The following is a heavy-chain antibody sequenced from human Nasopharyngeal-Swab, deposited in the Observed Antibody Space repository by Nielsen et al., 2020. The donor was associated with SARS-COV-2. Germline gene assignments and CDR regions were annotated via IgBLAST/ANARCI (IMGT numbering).Heavy chain of an antibody. CDR1: GGSISNYY. D-gene: IGHD1-26*01. CDR3: ARGELLNSYYYYYMDV. CDR2: IYTSGST. Sequence: SETLSLTCTVSGGSISNYYWSWMRQPAGKGLEWIGRIYTSGSTNYNPSLKSRVTISVDTSKNQFSLKLSSVTAADTAVYYCARGELLNSYYYYYMDVWGKGTTVTVSS. J-gene: IGHJ6*03. V-gene: IGHV4-4*07.